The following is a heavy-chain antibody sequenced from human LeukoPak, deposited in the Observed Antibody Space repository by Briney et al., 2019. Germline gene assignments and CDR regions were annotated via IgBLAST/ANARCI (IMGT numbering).Heavy chain of an antibody. D-gene: IGHD3-10*02. Sequence: GGSLRLSCAASGFTFSSYEMNWVRQAPGKGLEWVSYIISSGSTIYYADSVKGRFTISRDNAKNSLYLQMTSLRAEDTAVYYCAELGITMIGGVWGKGTTVTISS. CDR3: AELGITMIGGV. CDR2: IISSGSTI. J-gene: IGHJ6*04. CDR1: GFTFSSYE. V-gene: IGHV3-48*03.